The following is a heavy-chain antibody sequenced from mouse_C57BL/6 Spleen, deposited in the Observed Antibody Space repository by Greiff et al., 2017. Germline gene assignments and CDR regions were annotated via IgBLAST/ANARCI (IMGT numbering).Heavy chain of an antibody. CDR2: IYPGSGNT. Sequence: QVQLKESGPELVKPGASVKISCKASGYSFTSYYIHWVKQRPGQGLEWIGWIYPGSGNTKYNEKFKGKATLTADTSSSTAYMQLSSLTSEDSAVYYCAYDGYAMDYWGQGTSVTVSS. V-gene: IGHV1-66*01. J-gene: IGHJ4*01. CDR1: GYSFTSYY. D-gene: IGHD1-1*01. CDR3: AYDGYAMDY.